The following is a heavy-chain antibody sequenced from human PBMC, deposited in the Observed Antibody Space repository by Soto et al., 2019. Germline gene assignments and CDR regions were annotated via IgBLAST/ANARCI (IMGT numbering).Heavy chain of an antibody. CDR3: AISKPDYYGSGSWQPNWFDP. Sequence: GASVKVSCKASGYTFTSYGISWVRQAPGQGLEWKGWISAYNGNTNYAQKLQGRVTMTTDTSTSTAYMELRSLRSDDTAVYYCAISKPDYYGSGSWQPNWFDPWGQGTLVTVS. J-gene: IGHJ5*02. CDR2: ISAYNGNT. D-gene: IGHD3-10*01. CDR1: GYTFTSYG. V-gene: IGHV1-18*04.